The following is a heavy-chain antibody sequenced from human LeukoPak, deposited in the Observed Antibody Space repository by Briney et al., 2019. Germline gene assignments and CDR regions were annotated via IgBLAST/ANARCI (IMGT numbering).Heavy chain of an antibody. Sequence: GASVKVSCTASGYTFTSYAMHWVRQAPGQRHEWMGWINAGNGNTKYSQKFQGKVTITRDTSASTAYMELSSLRSEVTSVYNCARAVRSSWYVNWGQGTLVTVSS. V-gene: IGHV1-3*01. CDR3: ARAVRSSWYVN. D-gene: IGHD6-13*01. J-gene: IGHJ4*02. CDR2: INAGNGNT. CDR1: GYTFTSYA.